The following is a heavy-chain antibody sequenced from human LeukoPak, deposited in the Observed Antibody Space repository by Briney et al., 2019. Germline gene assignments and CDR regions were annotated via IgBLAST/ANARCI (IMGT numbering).Heavy chain of an antibody. CDR3: ASERGIYYYYYYMDV. J-gene: IGHJ6*03. CDR1: GGSISSSSYY. Sequence: SETLSLTCTVSGGSISSSSYYWGWIRQPPGKGLEWIVSIYYSGSTYYNPSLKSRVTISVDTSKNRFSLKLSSVTAADTAVYYCASERGIYYYYYYMDVWGKGTTVTVSS. V-gene: IGHV4-39*07. CDR2: IYYSGST.